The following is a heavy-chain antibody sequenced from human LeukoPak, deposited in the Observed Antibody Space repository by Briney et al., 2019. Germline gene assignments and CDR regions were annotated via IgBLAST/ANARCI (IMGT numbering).Heavy chain of an antibody. Sequence: PGGSLRLSCAASGFTFSDYYMSWIRQAPGKGLEWVSYISSSGSTIYYADSVKGRFTISRDNAKNSLYLQMNSLRAEDTAVYYCARERRYYGSGSYHDAFDIWGQGTMVTVSS. CDR2: ISSSGSTI. CDR1: GFTFSDYY. J-gene: IGHJ3*02. V-gene: IGHV3-11*04. CDR3: ARERRYYGSGSYHDAFDI. D-gene: IGHD3-10*01.